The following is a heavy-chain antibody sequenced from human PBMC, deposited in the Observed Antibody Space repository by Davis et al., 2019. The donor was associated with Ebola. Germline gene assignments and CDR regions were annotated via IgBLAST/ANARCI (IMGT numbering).Heavy chain of an antibody. CDR2: ISSDSDYI. CDR1: GFTFSTYS. Sequence: GESLKISCAASGFTFSTYSMSWVRQAPGKGLEWVSSISSDSDYIYYADSAKGRFTISRDNAKNSLYLQMNSLRAEDTAVYYCARELDVWGQGTTVTISS. CDR3: ARELDV. V-gene: IGHV3-21*04. J-gene: IGHJ6*02.